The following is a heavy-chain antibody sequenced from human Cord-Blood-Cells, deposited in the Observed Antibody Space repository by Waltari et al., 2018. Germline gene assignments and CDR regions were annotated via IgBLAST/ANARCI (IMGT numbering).Heavy chain of an antibody. V-gene: IGHV4-38-2*02. CDR3: ARDCSSTSCYNY. Sequence: QVQLQESGPGLVTPSETLSLTCTVPGYSIRSGYYWGWIRQPPGKGLEWIGSIYNSGSTYYNPSLKSRVTISVDTSKNQFSLKLSSVTAADTAVYYCARDCSSTSCYNYWGQGTLVTVSS. CDR1: GYSIRSGYY. CDR2: IYNSGST. D-gene: IGHD2-2*02. J-gene: IGHJ4*02.